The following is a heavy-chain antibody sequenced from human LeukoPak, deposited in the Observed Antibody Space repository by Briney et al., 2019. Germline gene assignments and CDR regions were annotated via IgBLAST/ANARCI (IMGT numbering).Heavy chain of an antibody. J-gene: IGHJ4*02. CDR2: ISASNGNT. D-gene: IGHD1-7*01. CDR1: GYSFTSYG. CDR3: ARYPLSYTGNWHYFFDY. Sequence: ASVKVSCKASGYSFTSYGITWVRQAPGQGLEWLGWISASNGNTNYAQKLQGRVTMTSDTSTSTAYMDLRSLTPDDTAFYYCARYPLSYTGNWHYFFDYWGRGTLLTVSS. V-gene: IGHV1-18*01.